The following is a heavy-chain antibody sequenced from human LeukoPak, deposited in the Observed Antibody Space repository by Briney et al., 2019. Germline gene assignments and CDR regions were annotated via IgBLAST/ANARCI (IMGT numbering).Heavy chain of an antibody. D-gene: IGHD3-10*01. CDR1: GYTFTSYG. J-gene: IGHJ6*02. CDR3: ARDLGFGELFPFYYYYGMDV. CDR2: ISAYNGNT. Sequence: GASVKVSCKASGYTFTSYGISWVRQAPGQGLEWMGWISAYNGNTNYAQKLQGRVTMTTDTSTSTAYMELRSLRSDDTAVYYCARDLGFGELFPFYYYYGMDVWGQGTSVTVSS. V-gene: IGHV1-18*01.